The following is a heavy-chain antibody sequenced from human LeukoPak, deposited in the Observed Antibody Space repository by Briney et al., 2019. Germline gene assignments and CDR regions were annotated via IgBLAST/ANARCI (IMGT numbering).Heavy chain of an antibody. CDR2: ISSSSSTI. D-gene: IGHD5-18*01. V-gene: IGHV3-48*01. CDR1: GFTFSSYS. CDR3: AKDLLAAMASPFDY. Sequence: GGSLRLSCAASGFTFSSYSMNWVRQAPGKGLEWVSYISSSSSTIYYADSVKGRFTISRDNSKNTLYLQMNSLRAEDTAVYYCAKDLLAAMASPFDYWGQGTLVTVSS. J-gene: IGHJ4*02.